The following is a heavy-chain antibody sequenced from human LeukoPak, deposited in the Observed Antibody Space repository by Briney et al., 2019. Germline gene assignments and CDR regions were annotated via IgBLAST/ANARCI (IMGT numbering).Heavy chain of an antibody. D-gene: IGHD3-9*01. CDR2: ISYDGTNK. J-gene: IGHJ4*02. V-gene: IGHV3-30*03. CDR3: ARDFGWLSGFDN. CDR1: GFSFSTYS. Sequence: PGGSLRLSCAASGFSFSTYSMNWVRQAPGKGLEWVAIISYDGTNKYYADSVRGRFTISRDNSKNTLYLQMNSLRAEDTAVYYCARDFGWLSGFDNWGQGTLVTVSS.